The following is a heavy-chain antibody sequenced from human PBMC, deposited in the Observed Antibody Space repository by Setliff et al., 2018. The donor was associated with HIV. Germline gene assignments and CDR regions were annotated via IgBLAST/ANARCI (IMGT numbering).Heavy chain of an antibody. CDR3: AREGGQGYSGSGSFYHRNFDL. D-gene: IGHD3-10*01. CDR2: INQSGNT. J-gene: IGHJ2*01. V-gene: IGHV4-34*01. CDR1: GGSLSGYY. Sequence: SETLSLTCAVYGGSLSGYYWSWVRQSPGRGLEWIGEINQSGNTNFNPSLKSRLITSVDTSKSQFSLKLTSVSAADTALYYCAREGGQGYSGSGSFYHRNFDLWGRGTLVTVSS.